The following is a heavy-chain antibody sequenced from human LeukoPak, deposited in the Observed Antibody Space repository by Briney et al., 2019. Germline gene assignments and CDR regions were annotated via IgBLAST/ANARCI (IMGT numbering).Heavy chain of an antibody. Sequence: GASVKVSCKASGYTFTSYDINWVRQATGQGLEWMGWMNPNSGNTGYAQKFQGRVTMTRNTSISTAHMELSSLRSEDTAVYYCARVLLQRNWYYYYYMDVWGKGTTVTVSS. J-gene: IGHJ6*03. CDR3: ARVLLQRNWYYYYYMDV. D-gene: IGHD1-1*01. CDR1: GYTFTSYD. CDR2: MNPNSGNT. V-gene: IGHV1-8*01.